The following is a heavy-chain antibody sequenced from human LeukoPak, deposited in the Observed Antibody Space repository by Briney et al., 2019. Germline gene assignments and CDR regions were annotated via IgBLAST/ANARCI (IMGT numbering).Heavy chain of an antibody. CDR2: IYSGGTT. CDR3: ASKLTTGY. Sequence: GGSLRLSCAVSGLTVSSNYMSWVRQAPGKGLEWVSVIYSGGTTNYADCVKGRFIVYRDNSKNTLYLQMDSLRDKDTAVYYCASKLTTGYWGQGTLVTVSS. CDR1: GLTVSSNY. V-gene: IGHV3-66*01. J-gene: IGHJ4*02. D-gene: IGHD4-17*01.